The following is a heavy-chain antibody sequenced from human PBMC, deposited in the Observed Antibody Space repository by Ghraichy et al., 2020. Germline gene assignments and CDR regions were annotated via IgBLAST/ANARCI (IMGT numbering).Heavy chain of an antibody. Sequence: GSLRLSCAVYGGSFSGYYWSWIRQPPGKGLEWIGEINHSGSTNYNPSLKSRVTISVDTSKNQFSLKLSSVTVADTAVYYCARKVWFGEFGRGGYGMDVWGQGTTVTVSS. D-gene: IGHD3-10*01. J-gene: IGHJ6*02. V-gene: IGHV4-34*01. CDR2: INHSGST. CDR3: ARKVWFGEFGRGGYGMDV. CDR1: GGSFSGYY.